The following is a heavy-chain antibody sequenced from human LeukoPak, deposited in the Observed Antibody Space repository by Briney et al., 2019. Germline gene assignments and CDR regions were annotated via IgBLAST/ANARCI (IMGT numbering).Heavy chain of an antibody. Sequence: GASVKVSCKASGYTFTGYYMHWVRQAPGQGLEWMGWINPNSGGTNYAQKFQGRVTMTRDTSISTAYMELSRLRSDDTAVYYCARVLSTGIAAAGADYWGQGTLVTVSS. CDR3: ARVLSTGIAAAGADY. J-gene: IGHJ4*02. CDR1: GYTFTGYY. CDR2: INPNSGGT. D-gene: IGHD6-13*01. V-gene: IGHV1-2*02.